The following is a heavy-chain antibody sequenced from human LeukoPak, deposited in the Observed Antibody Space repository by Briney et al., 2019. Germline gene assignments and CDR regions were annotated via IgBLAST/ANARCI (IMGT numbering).Heavy chain of an antibody. D-gene: IGHD6-19*01. Sequence: GGSLRLSCAASGFTFSSYWMSWVRQAPGKGLEWVANIKQDGSEKYYVDSVKGRFTISRDNAKNSLYLQMNSLRAADTAVYYCAKNMGRWLVTQTAEYFQNWGQGSLVTVSS. CDR1: GFTFSSYW. J-gene: IGHJ1*01. CDR2: IKQDGSEK. CDR3: AKNMGRWLVTQTAEYFQN. V-gene: IGHV3-7*03.